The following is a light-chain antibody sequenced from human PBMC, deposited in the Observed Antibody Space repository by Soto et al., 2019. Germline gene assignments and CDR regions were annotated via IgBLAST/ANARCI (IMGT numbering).Light chain of an antibody. V-gene: IGKV1D-12*01. CDR2: AAS. Sequence: DIQMTQSPSSVSASVGDRVTITCRARQCISSWLGWYQQKPGKAPKLLIYAASSLQSGVPSRFSGSGSGTDFTLTISSLQPEDVATYSCQQANSFRPNFGQGTRLEI. J-gene: IGKJ5*01. CDR3: QQANSFRPN. CDR1: QCISSW.